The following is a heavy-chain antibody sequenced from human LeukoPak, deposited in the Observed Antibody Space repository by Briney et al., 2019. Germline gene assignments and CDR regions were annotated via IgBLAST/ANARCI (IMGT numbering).Heavy chain of an antibody. CDR2: IYSGGST. CDR1: GFTVSSNY. CDR3: ASTFYGDSPPY. Sequence: GGSLRLSCAASGFTVSSNYMSWVRQAPGKGLERGSVIYSGGSTYYADSVKGRLTISSDNSKNTLYLQMNSLRAEDTAVYYCASTFYGDSPPYWGQGTLVTVSS. D-gene: IGHD4-17*01. V-gene: IGHV3-66*01. J-gene: IGHJ4*02.